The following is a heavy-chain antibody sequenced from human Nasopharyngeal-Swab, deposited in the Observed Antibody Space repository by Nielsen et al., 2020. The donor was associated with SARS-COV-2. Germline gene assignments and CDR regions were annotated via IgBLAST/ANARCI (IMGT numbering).Heavy chain of an antibody. Sequence: GESLKISCAASGFTFSSYWMSWVRQAPGMGLEWVAFIRSKPYGGTTEYAASVKGRFTISRDDSKSIAYLQMNSLKTEDTAVYYCTRAWYEDYWGQGTLVTVSS. J-gene: IGHJ4*02. CDR3: TRAWYEDY. D-gene: IGHD6-13*01. V-gene: IGHV3-49*04. CDR1: GFTFSSYW. CDR2: IRSKPYGGTT.